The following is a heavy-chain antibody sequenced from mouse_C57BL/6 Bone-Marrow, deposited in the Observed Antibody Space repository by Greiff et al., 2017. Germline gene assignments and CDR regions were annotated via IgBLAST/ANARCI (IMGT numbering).Heavy chain of an antibody. J-gene: IGHJ4*01. Sequence: QVQLQQSGAELARPGASVKLSCKASGYTFTSYGISWVKQRTGQGLEWIGEIYPRSGNTYYNEKFKGKATLTADKSSITAYMELRSLTSEDSAVYFCARSGWVLRYAMDYVGQGASGTGSS. CDR2: IYPRSGNT. CDR3: ARSGWVLRYAMDY. V-gene: IGHV1-81*01. CDR1: GYTFTSYG. D-gene: IGHD2-3*01.